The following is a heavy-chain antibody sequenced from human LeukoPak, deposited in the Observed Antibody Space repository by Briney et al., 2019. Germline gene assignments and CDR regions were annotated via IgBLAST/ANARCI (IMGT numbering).Heavy chain of an antibody. CDR1: GYTFTTYT. CDR2: INTGNGNT. J-gene: IGHJ5*02. V-gene: IGHV1-3*04. D-gene: IGHD6-19*01. Sequence: ASVKVSCKASGYTFTTYTMHWVRQAPGQRLEWMGCINTGNGNTKYSQEFQGRVTMTRDTSISTAYMELSRLRSDDTAVYYCARGGSGWKNWFDPWGQGTLVTVSS. CDR3: ARGGSGWKNWFDP.